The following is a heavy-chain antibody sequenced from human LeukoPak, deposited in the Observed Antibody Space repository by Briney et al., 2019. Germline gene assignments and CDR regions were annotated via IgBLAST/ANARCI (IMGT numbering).Heavy chain of an antibody. CDR3: ARTPEKRITIFGLYFDY. Sequence: GGSLRLSCAASGFTFSSYAMHWVRQAPGKGLEYVSAISSNGGSTYYANSVKGRFTISRDNSKNTLYLQMGSLRAEDMAVYYCARTPEKRITIFGLYFDYWGQGTLVTVSS. CDR1: GFTFSSYA. CDR2: ISSNGGST. D-gene: IGHD3-3*01. J-gene: IGHJ4*02. V-gene: IGHV3-64*01.